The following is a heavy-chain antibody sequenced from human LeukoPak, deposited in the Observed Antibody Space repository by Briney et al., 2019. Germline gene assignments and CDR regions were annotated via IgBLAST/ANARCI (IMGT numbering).Heavy chain of an antibody. D-gene: IGHD3-16*02. J-gene: IGHJ4*02. CDR3: ARVGYYDYVWGSYRYYYFDY. CDR1: GYTFTGYY. V-gene: IGHV1-2*02. Sequence: ASVKVSCKASGYTFTGYYMRWVRQAPGQGLEWMGWINPNSGGTNYAQKFQGRVTMTRDTSISTAYMELSRLRSDDTAVYYCARVGYYDYVWGSYRYYYFDYWGQGTLVTVSS. CDR2: INPNSGGT.